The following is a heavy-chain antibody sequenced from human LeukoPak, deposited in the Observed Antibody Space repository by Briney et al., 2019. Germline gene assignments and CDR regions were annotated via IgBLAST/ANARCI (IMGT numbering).Heavy chain of an antibody. J-gene: IGHJ6*02. D-gene: IGHD2-21*01. CDR2: ISGAGGNT. CDR3: ARSEEVVIGASYYYGMDV. CDR1: RFTFSDYY. Sequence: GGSLRLSCAASRFTFSDYYMSWIRQAPGKGLEWVSYISGAGGNTNYADSVKGRFTISRDNAKNSLYLQMNSLRAEDTAMYYCARSEEVVIGASYYYGMDVWGQGTTVTVSS. V-gene: IGHV3-11*03.